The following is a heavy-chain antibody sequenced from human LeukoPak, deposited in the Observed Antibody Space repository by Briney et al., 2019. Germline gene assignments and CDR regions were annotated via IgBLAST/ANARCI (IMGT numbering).Heavy chain of an antibody. V-gene: IGHV3-66*02. CDR2: IYSDETT. CDR3: AKGGYDYVEVAYFDY. J-gene: IGHJ4*02. CDR1: GFTVSDNY. D-gene: IGHD5-12*01. Sequence: PGGSLRLSCAASGFTVSDNYMTWVRQAPGKGLEWVSLIYSDETTNYADSVKGRFTIFRDNSKNTLYLQMNSLRGEDTAVYYCAKGGYDYVEVAYFDYWGQGTLVTVSS.